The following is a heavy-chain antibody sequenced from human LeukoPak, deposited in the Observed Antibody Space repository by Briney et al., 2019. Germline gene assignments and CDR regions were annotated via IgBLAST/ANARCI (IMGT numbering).Heavy chain of an antibody. D-gene: IGHD2-15*01. V-gene: IGHV1-18*01. CDR3: AREFGHCSGDNCFYFFDS. CDR2: INTHKGHT. J-gene: IGHJ4*02. Sequence: ASVKLSCKASGYTLTNYNISWVRQAPGQGLEWMGWINTHKGHTNFLQKFQGRVTVTTAISTNTAYMELRRLRSDDTAVYYCAREFGHCSGDNCFYFFDSWGQGSLVIVSS. CDR1: GYTLTNYN.